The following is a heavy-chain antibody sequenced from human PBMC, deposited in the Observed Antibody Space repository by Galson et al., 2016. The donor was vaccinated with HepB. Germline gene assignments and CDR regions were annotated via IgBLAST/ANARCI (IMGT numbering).Heavy chain of an antibody. CDR1: GFTFDDHA. J-gene: IGHJ6*02. V-gene: IGHV3-9*01. Sequence: SLRLSCAASGFTFDDHAMHWVRQAPGKGLEWVSGISWKSGSIGYADSVKGRFTISRDNAKNSLYLQMNSLRAEDTALYYCAKGLRFIYHYGKDVWGQGTTVTVSS. CDR3: AKGLRFIYHYGKDV. CDR2: ISWKSGSI.